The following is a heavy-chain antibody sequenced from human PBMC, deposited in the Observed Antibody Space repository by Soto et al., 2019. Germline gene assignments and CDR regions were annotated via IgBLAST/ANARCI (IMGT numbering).Heavy chain of an antibody. CDR2: ISGSGGST. D-gene: IGHD6-13*01. Sequence: PGGSLRLSCAASGFTFSSYAMSWVRQAPGKGLEWVSAISGSGGSTYYADSVKGRFTISRDNSRNTLFLQMNSLRPEDTAVYYCVSAPPAAALFRFDYWGQGTLVTVSS. J-gene: IGHJ4*02. V-gene: IGHV3-23*01. CDR3: VSAPPAAALFRFDY. CDR1: GFTFSSYA.